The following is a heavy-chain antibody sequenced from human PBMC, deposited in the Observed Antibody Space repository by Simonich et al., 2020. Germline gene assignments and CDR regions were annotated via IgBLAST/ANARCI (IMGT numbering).Heavy chain of an antibody. Sequence: GAEVKKPGASVKVSCKASGYTFTGYYMHWVRQAPGQGLEWMGRINPNSGGTKYAQKFQGRVTMTRDTSISTAYMELSRLRSDDTAVYYCARVSGIYYYYGMDVWGQGTTVTVSS. CDR2: INPNSGGT. V-gene: IGHV1-2*06. J-gene: IGHJ6*02. CDR3: ARVSGIYYYYGMDV. CDR1: GYTFTGYY. D-gene: IGHD3-10*01.